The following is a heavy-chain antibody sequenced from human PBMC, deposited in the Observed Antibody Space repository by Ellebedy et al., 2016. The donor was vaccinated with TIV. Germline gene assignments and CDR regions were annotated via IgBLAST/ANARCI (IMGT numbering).Heavy chain of an antibody. V-gene: IGHV3-48*04. CDR1: GFTFSKYG. Sequence: GESLKISCVASGFTFSKYGMNWVRQAPGKGLEWVSYISGSSNTKDYADSVKGRFTVSRDNAKNSLYLQMNSLRVDDTAVYYCATSRARVYWGQGTLVTVSS. J-gene: IGHJ4*02. CDR3: ATSRARVY. CDR2: ISGSSNTK.